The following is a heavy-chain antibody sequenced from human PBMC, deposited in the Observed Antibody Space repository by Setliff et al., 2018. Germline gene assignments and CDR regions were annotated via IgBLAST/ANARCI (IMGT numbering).Heavy chain of an antibody. CDR2: INPHGSEK. CDR3: FGAGTCSY. D-gene: IGHD3-10*01. V-gene: IGHV3-7*01. Sequence: PGGSLRLSCTASGLSYINDWVSWARQAPGKGLEWLASINPHGSEKYYADSVKGRFTISRDNAKNSLSLQMNNLRTEDTAVYYCFGAGTCSYWGQGTLVTVSS. J-gene: IGHJ4*02. CDR1: GLSYINDW.